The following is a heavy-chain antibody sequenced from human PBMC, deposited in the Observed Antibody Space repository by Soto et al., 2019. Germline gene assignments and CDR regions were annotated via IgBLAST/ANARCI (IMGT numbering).Heavy chain of an antibody. CDR1: GGSISSGGYY. D-gene: IGHD3-9*01. V-gene: IGHV4-31*03. Sequence: SSETLSLTCTVSGGSISSGGYYWSWIRQHPGKGLEWIGYIYYSGSTYYNPSLKSRVTISVDTSKNQFSLKLSSVTAADTAVYYCARTKNLRYFDWLPDRWGQGTLVTVSS. CDR3: ARTKNLRYFDWLPDR. J-gene: IGHJ4*02. CDR2: IYYSGST.